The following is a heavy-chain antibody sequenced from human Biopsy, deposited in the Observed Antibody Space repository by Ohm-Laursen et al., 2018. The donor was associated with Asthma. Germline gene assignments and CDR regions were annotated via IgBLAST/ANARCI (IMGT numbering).Heavy chain of an antibody. CDR2: ISYSGST. Sequence: SQTLSLTCPVSGGSVSSSSYYWSWIRQPPGKGLAWVSYISYSGSTDYNPSLKSRLTISMDTSKNQFSLKLSSVTAADTAVYYCARVPTTLRYFDLWGRGTLVTVSS. D-gene: IGHD2-15*01. CDR1: GGSVSSSSYY. CDR3: ARVPTTLRYFDL. V-gene: IGHV4-61*01. J-gene: IGHJ2*01.